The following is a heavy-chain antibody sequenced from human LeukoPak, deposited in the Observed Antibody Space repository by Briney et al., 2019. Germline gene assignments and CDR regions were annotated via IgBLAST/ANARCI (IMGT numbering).Heavy chain of an antibody. D-gene: IGHD1-26*01. CDR1: GASITSYH. CDR2: MFYSGNT. Sequence: PSETLSLTCTVSGASITSYHWSWIRQPAGKGLEWIGRMFYSGNTDYNPSLKSRLTMSIDTSKNQFSLKLSSVTAADTAVYYCASRSGSYAPKFDYWGQGTLVTVSS. J-gene: IGHJ4*02. V-gene: IGHV4-4*07. CDR3: ASRSGSYAPKFDY.